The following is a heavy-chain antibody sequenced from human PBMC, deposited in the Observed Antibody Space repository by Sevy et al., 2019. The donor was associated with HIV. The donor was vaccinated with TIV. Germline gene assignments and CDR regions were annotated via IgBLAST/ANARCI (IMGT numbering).Heavy chain of an antibody. CDR2: ISGISNYI. Sequence: GGSLRLSCAASGFTFSSYSMNWVRQAPGKGLEWVSSISGISNYIYYADSVKGRFTVSRDNARNSLYLQRNSVRAEYTAVYYCARNNCSITDCYMGDVFDIWGQGTMVTVSS. CDR1: GFTFSSYS. D-gene: IGHD2-2*02. CDR3: ARNNCSITDCYMGDVFDI. J-gene: IGHJ3*02. V-gene: IGHV3-21*01.